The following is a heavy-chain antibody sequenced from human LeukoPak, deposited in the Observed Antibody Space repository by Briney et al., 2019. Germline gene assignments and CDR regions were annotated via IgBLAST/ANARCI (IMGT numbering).Heavy chain of an antibody. J-gene: IGHJ4*02. Sequence: GGTLRLSCAASGFTFSSYGMSWVRQAPGKGLEWVSAISGSGGSTYYADSVKGRFTISRDNSKNTPYLQMNSLRAEDTAVYYCAKDGIVVVPADDYWGQGTLVTVSS. CDR1: GFTFSSYG. D-gene: IGHD2-2*01. CDR3: AKDGIVVVPADDY. V-gene: IGHV3-23*01. CDR2: ISGSGGST.